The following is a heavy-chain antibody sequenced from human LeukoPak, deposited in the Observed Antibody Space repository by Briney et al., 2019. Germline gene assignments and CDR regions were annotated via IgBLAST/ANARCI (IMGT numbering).Heavy chain of an antibody. Sequence: ASVKVSCKASGYTFTSYGISWVRQAPGQGLEWMGWFSAYNGNTNYAQKLQGRVTMTTDTSTSTAYMELRSLRSDDTAVYYCARDDTMVRGVIPTFDYWGQGTLVTVSS. D-gene: IGHD3-10*01. J-gene: IGHJ4*02. CDR3: ARDDTMVRGVIPTFDY. CDR1: GYTFTSYG. V-gene: IGHV1-18*01. CDR2: FSAYNGNT.